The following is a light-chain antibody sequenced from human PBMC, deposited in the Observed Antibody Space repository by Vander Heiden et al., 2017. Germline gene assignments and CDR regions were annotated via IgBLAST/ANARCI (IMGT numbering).Light chain of an antibody. Sequence: IQMTHSPSSLPASVADRATIPRRPSQGISSWLAWYQQKPGKAPKLLIYAATSAQSGVPWRFSSSASGTDFTLTISILHPEDFATYYWQRANGFRVTFGGGTRVEIK. CDR2: AAT. V-gene: IGKV1-12*01. CDR3: QRANGFRVT. J-gene: IGKJ4*01. CDR1: QGISSW.